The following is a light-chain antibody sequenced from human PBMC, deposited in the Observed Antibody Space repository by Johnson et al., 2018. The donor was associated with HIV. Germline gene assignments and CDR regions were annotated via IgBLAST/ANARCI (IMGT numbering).Light chain of an antibody. Sequence: QSVLTQPPSVSAAPGQKVTISCSGTSSNVDNNYVSWYQQFPGTAPKLLIYEKNKRPSGIPDRFSASKSGTSATLAITGLQTGDEADYYCGTWDSSLSAHYVFGTGTKVTVL. CDR3: GTWDSSLSAHYV. J-gene: IGLJ1*01. CDR1: SSNVDNNY. V-gene: IGLV1-51*02. CDR2: EKN.